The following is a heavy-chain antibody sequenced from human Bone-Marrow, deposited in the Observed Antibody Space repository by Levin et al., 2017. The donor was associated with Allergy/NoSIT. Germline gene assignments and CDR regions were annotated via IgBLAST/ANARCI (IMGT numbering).Heavy chain of an antibody. D-gene: IGHD3-22*01. J-gene: IGHJ2*01. Sequence: GESLKISCAASGFIFDQHGMSWVRQAPGKGLEWVSGINWNGDSIDYADSVKGRFTISRDNGRNSLYLQMNGLRAADTALHYCARVRQAGYYESTGSYRVTLWYFDLWGRGTLVTVSS. CDR1: GFIFDQHG. CDR2: INWNGDSI. CDR3: ARVRQAGYYESTGSYRVTLWYFDL. V-gene: IGHV3-20*04.